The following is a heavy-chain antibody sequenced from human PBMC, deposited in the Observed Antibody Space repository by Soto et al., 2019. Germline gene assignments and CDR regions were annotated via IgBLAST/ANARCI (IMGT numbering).Heavy chain of an antibody. Sequence: EVQLVESGGGLVQPGGSLRLSCAASGYTLSSYSMNWVRQAPGKGLEWVSYISSSSSTIYYADSVKGRFTISRDNAKNSLYLHMNSLRAEDTAVYYCASGYCSGGSCYPGDAFDIWGQGTMVTVSS. V-gene: IGHV3-48*01. CDR3: ASGYCSGGSCYPGDAFDI. CDR1: GYTLSSYS. J-gene: IGHJ3*02. CDR2: ISSSSSTI. D-gene: IGHD2-15*01.